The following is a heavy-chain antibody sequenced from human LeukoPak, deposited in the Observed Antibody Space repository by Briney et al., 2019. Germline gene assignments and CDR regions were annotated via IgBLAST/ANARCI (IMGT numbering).Heavy chain of an antibody. Sequence: SVKVSCKASGGTFSSYAISWVRQAPGQGLEWMGGIIPIFGTANYAQKFQGRVTITADESTSAAYMELSSLRSEDTAVYYCAGYDFLGPDQYYYYYMDVWGKGTTVTVSS. D-gene: IGHD3-3*01. CDR1: GGTFSSYA. CDR2: IIPIFGTA. CDR3: AGYDFLGPDQYYYYYMDV. V-gene: IGHV1-69*13. J-gene: IGHJ6*03.